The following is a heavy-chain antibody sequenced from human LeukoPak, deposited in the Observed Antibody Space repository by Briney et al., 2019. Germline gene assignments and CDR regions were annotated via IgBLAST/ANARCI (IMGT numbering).Heavy chain of an antibody. V-gene: IGHV1-2*02. J-gene: IGHJ4*02. CDR1: GYTFTGHY. D-gene: IGHD5-24*01. CDR2: INPNSGGT. Sequence: ASVKVSCKASGYTFTGHYMHWVRQAPGQGFEWMGWINPNSGGTNYGHKFQGRVTLTRDTSISTVYMDLSRLRLDDTVVYYCARAAPRDGYNRFDYWGQGTLVTVSS. CDR3: ARAAPRDGYNRFDY.